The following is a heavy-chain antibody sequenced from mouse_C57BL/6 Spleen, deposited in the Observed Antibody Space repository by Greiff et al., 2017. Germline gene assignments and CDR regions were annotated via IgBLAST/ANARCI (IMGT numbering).Heavy chain of an antibody. CDR2: IYPGGGYT. Sequence: VQLVESGAELVRPGTSVKMSCKASGYTFTNYWIGWAKQRPGHGLEWIGDIYPGGGYTNYNEKFKGKVTLTADKSSSTAYMQFSSLTSEDSAIYYCARHYDYESDYWGQGTTLTVSS. CDR1: GYTFTNYW. D-gene: IGHD2-4*01. J-gene: IGHJ2*01. V-gene: IGHV1-63*01. CDR3: ARHYDYESDY.